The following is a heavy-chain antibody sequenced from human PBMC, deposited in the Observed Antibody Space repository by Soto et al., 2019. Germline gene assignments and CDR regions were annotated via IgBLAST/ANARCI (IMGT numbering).Heavy chain of an antibody. CDR1: GYTFTSYD. D-gene: IGHD4-17*01. CDR3: ARGAKRTGYYYYGMDV. V-gene: IGHV1-8*01. CDR2: MNPNSGNT. J-gene: IGHJ6*02. Sequence: GASVKVSCKASGYTFTSYDVNWVRQATGQGLEWMGWMNPNSGNTGYAQKFQGRVTMTRNTSISTAYMELSSLRSEDTAVYYCARGAKRTGYYYYGMDVWGQGTTVTVSS.